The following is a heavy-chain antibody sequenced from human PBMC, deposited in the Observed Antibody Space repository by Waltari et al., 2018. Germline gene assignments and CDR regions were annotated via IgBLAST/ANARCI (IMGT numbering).Heavy chain of an antibody. V-gene: IGHV7-4-1*02. CDR3: ARVLRYFDWPVRYYYGMDV. D-gene: IGHD3-9*01. CDR1: GYTFTSYA. Sequence: QVQLVQSGSELKKPGASVKVSCKASGYTFTSYAMNWVRQAPGQGLEWMGWINTNTGNPTYAQGFTGRFVFSVDTSVSTADLQISSLKAEDTAVYYCARVLRYFDWPVRYYYGMDVWGQGTTVTVSS. J-gene: IGHJ6*02. CDR2: INTNTGNP.